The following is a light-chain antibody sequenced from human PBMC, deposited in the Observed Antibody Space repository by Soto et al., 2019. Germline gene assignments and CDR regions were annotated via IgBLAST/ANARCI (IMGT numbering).Light chain of an antibody. Sequence: QSALTQPPSASGSPGQSVAISCTGTSSDVGGYNYVSWYQQHPGKAPKLMIYEVNKRPSGVPDRFSGSKSGNTASLTVPGLQAEDEVDYYCSSDPGGNIVFGTGTKLPVL. CDR2: EVN. V-gene: IGLV2-8*01. CDR1: SSDVGGYNY. CDR3: SSDPGGNIV. J-gene: IGLJ1*01.